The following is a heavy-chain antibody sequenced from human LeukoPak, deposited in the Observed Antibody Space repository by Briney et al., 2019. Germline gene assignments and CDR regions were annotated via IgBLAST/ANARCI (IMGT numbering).Heavy chain of an antibody. CDR1: GVSISSGSYY. V-gene: IGHV4-61*01. D-gene: IGHD4-17*01. Sequence: NPSETLSLTCTVSGVSISSGSYYWSWIRQPPGKGLEWIGYIYYSGSTNYNPSLKSRVTISVDTSKNQFSLKLSSVTAADTAVYYCARATVSQDFDYWGQGTLVTVSS. J-gene: IGHJ4*02. CDR3: ARATVSQDFDY. CDR2: IYYSGST.